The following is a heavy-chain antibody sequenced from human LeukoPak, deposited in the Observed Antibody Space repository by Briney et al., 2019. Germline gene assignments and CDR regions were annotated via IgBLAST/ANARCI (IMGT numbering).Heavy chain of an antibody. Sequence: SETLSLTCAVYGGSFSGYYWSWIRQPPGKGLEWIGEINHSGSTSYNPSLKSRVTISVDTSKNQFSLKLSSVTAADTAVYYCARTRGRIMITFGGVHFDYWGQGTPVTVSS. D-gene: IGHD3-16*01. CDR3: ARTRGRIMITFGGVHFDY. CDR1: GGSFSGYY. CDR2: INHSGST. V-gene: IGHV4-34*01. J-gene: IGHJ4*02.